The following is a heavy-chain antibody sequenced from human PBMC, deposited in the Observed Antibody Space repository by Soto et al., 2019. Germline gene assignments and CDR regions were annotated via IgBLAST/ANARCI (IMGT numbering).Heavy chain of an antibody. V-gene: IGHV4-30-4*01. CDR3: ARDYENWNDPVFFFGPAYYYGMDV. CDR1: GGSISSGDYY. CDR2: IYYSGST. D-gene: IGHD1-1*01. Sequence: SETLSLTCTVSGGSISSGDYYWSWIRQPPGKGQEWIGYIYYSGSTYYNPSLKSRVTISVDTSRNQFSLTLSSMTAADTAVYYCARDYENWNDPVFFFGPAYYYGMDVWGQGTTVTVSS. J-gene: IGHJ6*02.